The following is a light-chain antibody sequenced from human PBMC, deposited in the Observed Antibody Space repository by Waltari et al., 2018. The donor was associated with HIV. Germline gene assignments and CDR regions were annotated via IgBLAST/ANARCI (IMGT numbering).Light chain of an antibody. Sequence: QSALTQPAPVSGSPGQSITISCTATSSDDGRSTLVSCYHQHPAKAPKLMIYEGSKRPSGVSNRFSGSKSGNTASLTISGLQAEDEADYYCCSYAGSSTYVVFGGGTKLTVL. J-gene: IGLJ2*01. CDR1: SSDDGRSTL. CDR3: CSYAGSSTYVV. V-gene: IGLV2-23*01. CDR2: EGS.